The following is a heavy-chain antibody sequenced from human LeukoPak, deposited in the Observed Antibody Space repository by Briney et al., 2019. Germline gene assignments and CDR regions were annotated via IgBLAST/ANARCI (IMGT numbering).Heavy chain of an antibody. CDR1: GFTFSDYY. CDR3: ARATTYYYGSVPVDY. CDR2: ISSSGSTI. V-gene: IGHV3-11*01. J-gene: IGHJ4*02. Sequence: GGSLRLSCAASGFTFSDYYMSWIRQAPGKGLEWVSYISSSGSTIYYADSVKGRFTISRDNAKNSLYLQMNSLRAEDTAVYYCARATTYYYGSVPVDYWGQGTLVTVSS. D-gene: IGHD3-10*01.